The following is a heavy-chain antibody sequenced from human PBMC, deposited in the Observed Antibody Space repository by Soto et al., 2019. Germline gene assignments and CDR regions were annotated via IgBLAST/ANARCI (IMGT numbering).Heavy chain of an antibody. Sequence: GGSLRLSCAASGFTFSSYAMHWVRQAPGKGLEWVAVISYDGSNKYYADSVKGRFTISRDNSKNTLYLQMNSLRAEDTAVYYCARDRIAVAGNLDYWGQGTLVTVSS. V-gene: IGHV3-30-3*01. D-gene: IGHD6-19*01. J-gene: IGHJ4*02. CDR2: ISYDGSNK. CDR1: GFTFSSYA. CDR3: ARDRIAVAGNLDY.